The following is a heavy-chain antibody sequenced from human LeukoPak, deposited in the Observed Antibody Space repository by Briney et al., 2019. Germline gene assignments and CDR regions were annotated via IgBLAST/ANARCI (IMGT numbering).Heavy chain of an antibody. CDR1: GFTFSTYN. V-gene: IGHV3-21*01. D-gene: IGHD3-22*01. J-gene: IGHJ6*02. CDR3: ARAFYYDIIGGEGMDV. CDR2: ICNSASYI. Sequence: AGSLRLSCAASGFTFSTYNMNWVRQAPGKGLEWVSSICNSASYIFYADSVKGRFTIARDNAKNSLYLQMNSLRAEDTAVYYCARAFYYDIIGGEGMDVWGQGTTVTVSS.